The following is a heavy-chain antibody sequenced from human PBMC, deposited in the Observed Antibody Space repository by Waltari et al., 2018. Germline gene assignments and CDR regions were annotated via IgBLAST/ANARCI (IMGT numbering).Heavy chain of an antibody. D-gene: IGHD2-15*01. J-gene: IGHJ4*02. CDR1: GYTFTGYY. Sequence: QVQLVQSGAEVKKPGASVKVSCKASGYTFTGYYMHWVRQAPGQGLEWMGRIKPKIGGTNYAQKCQGRVTMTRDTSISTAYMELSRLRSDDTAVYYCAPDCSGGSCYVNYWGQGTLVTVSS. CDR3: APDCSGGSCYVNY. CDR2: IKPKIGGT. V-gene: IGHV1-2*06.